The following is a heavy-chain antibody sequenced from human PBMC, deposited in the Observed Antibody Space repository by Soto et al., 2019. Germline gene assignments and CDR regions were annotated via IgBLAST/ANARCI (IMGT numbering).Heavy chain of an antibody. V-gene: IGHV4-59*01. CDR3: ARDSAADHFDY. CDR2: IYYSGST. Sequence: SETLSLTCTVSGGSISSYYWSWIRQPPGKGLEWIGYIYYSGSTNYNPSLKSRVTISVDTSKNQFSLKLSSVTAADTAVYYCARDSAADHFDYWGQGTLVTVSS. CDR1: GGSISSYY. D-gene: IGHD6-13*01. J-gene: IGHJ4*02.